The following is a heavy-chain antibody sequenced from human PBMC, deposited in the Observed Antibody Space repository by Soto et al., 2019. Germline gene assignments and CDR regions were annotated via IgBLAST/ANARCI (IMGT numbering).Heavy chain of an antibody. CDR1: GFTFSNYA. D-gene: IGHD3-3*01. V-gene: IGHV3-30-3*01. CDR3: ARDDATQTWRPWYLDL. CDR2: VSYDGTNQ. Sequence: QVQLVESGGGVVQPGRSLRLSCAASGFTFSNYAMHWVRQTPGKGLEWVAIVSYDGTNQYYADSVKGRFTISRDNSENTVYPEMNSQRAEDTALYYCARDDATQTWRPWYLDLWGRGTLVTVSS. J-gene: IGHJ2*01.